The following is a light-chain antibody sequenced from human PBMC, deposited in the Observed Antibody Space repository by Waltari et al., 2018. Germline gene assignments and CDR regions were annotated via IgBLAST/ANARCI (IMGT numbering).Light chain of an antibody. CDR2: FGS. CDR1: QSLLDTNGYNL. CDR3: MQALQTPWT. J-gene: IGKJ1*01. V-gene: IGKV2-28*01. Sequence: DIVVTQSPLSLPVTPGEPASISCRSSQSLLDTNGYNLLDWYLQKPGQSPQLLIYFGSNRASGVPDRFSGSGSGRDFTLKSSRVEAEDVGVYYCMQALQTPWTFGQGTKVEIK.